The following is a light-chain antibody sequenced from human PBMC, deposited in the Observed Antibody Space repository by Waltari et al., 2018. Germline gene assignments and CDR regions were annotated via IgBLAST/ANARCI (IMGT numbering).Light chain of an antibody. CDR3: GSWDSSLSAVV. CDR2: DNN. V-gene: IGLV1-51*01. J-gene: IGLJ2*01. Sequence: QSVLTQPPSVSAAPGQKVTISCSGSRSNNGNDYVSWYQQLPGTAPKLLIYDNNKLPSGIPDRFSGSKSGTSATLGITGLQTGDEADYYCGSWDSSLSAVVFGGGTKLTVL. CDR1: RSNNGNDY.